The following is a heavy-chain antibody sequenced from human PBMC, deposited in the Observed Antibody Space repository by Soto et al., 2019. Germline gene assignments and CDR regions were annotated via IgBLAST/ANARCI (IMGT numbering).Heavy chain of an antibody. J-gene: IGHJ5*02. CDR2: ISGSGGST. D-gene: IGHD3-9*01. CDR1: GFTFSSYA. V-gene: IGHV3-23*01. Sequence: GGSLRLSCAASGFTFSSYAMSWVRQAPGKGLEWVSTISGSGGSTYYADSVKGRFTISRDNSKNTLYLQMNSLRAEDTAVYYCAKDGTNYDILTGYPPWDNWFDPWGQGTLVTVSS. CDR3: AKDGTNYDILTGYPPWDNWFDP.